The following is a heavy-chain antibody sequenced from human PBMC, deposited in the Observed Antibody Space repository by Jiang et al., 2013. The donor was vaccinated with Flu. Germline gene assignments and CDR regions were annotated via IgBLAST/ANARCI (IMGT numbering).Heavy chain of an antibody. CDR2: INPNSGGT. CDR1: GYTFTGYY. CDR3: ARDPGDGDWYFDL. D-gene: IGHD7-27*01. J-gene: IGHJ2*01. Sequence: SGYTFTGYYMHWVRQAPGQGLEWMGWINPNSGGTNYAQKFQGWVTMTRDTSISTVYMELSRLRSDDTAVYYCARDPGDGDWYFDLWGRGTLVTVSS. V-gene: IGHV1-2*04.